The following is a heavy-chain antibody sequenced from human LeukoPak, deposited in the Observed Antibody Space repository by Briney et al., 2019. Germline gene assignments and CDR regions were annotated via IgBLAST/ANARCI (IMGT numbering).Heavy chain of an antibody. J-gene: IGHJ4*02. CDR2: ISSDGGST. Sequence: PGGSLRLSCAASGFTFSTYPMHWVRQAPGKGLEYVSAISSDGGSTYYADSVKGRFIISRDNSKNTLYLQMGSLRAEDMGIYYCARVYSGSHFSDYWGQGTLVTVSS. CDR3: ARVYSGSHFSDY. V-gene: IGHV3-64*02. D-gene: IGHD1-26*01. CDR1: GFTFSTYP.